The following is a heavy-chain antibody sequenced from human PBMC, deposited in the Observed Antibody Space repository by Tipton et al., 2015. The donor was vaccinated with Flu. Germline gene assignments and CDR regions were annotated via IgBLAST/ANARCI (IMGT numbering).Heavy chain of an antibody. CDR1: GDSINSGDYY. J-gene: IGHJ4*02. D-gene: IGHD4-23*01. Sequence: LRLSCTVSGDSINSGDYYWSWIRQPAGKGLDSIGRIHSSGGTAYNPSLNGRVTVSMDTSNNHFSLKLSAVTAADTTVYYCARETPRVAFDYWGQGTLVTVSS. V-gene: IGHV4-61*02. CDR3: ARETPRVAFDY. CDR2: IHSSGGT.